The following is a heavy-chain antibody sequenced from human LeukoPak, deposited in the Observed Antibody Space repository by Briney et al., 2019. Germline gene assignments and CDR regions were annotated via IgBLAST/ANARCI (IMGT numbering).Heavy chain of an antibody. J-gene: IGHJ4*02. CDR1: GFRFSYNA. CDR2: ISGSGDST. Sequence: GGSLRLSCAASGFRFSYNAMNWVRQAPGKGLEWGSGISGSGDSTYYADPVRGRFTISRDNSKETVYLQMTSLRADDTAVYYCAKTAMIKVIATSYPKGLNYWGQGALVTVSS. D-gene: IGHD2-21*01. V-gene: IGHV3-23*01. CDR3: AKTAMIKVIATSYPKGLNY.